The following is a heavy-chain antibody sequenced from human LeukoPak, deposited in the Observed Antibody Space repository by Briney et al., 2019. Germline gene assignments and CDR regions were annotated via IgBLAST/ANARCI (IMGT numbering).Heavy chain of an antibody. J-gene: IGHJ4*02. CDR1: GFTFSSYW. V-gene: IGHV3-7*01. Sequence: PGGSLRLSCAASGFTFSSYWMSWVRQAPGKGLEWVANIKQDGSDKNYVDSVKGRFTISRDNAKNSLYLQMNSLRVEDTAVYYCARGGAARPDFWGQGTLVTVSS. D-gene: IGHD6-6*01. CDR2: IKQDGSDK. CDR3: ARGGAARPDF.